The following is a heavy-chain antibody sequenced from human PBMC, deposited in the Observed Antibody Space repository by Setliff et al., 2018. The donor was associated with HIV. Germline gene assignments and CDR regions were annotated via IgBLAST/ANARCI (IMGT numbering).Heavy chain of an antibody. V-gene: IGHV4-59*01. J-gene: IGHJ5*02. CDR3: ARDLGRITLSGVNEGWFDP. CDR2: IYYSGNT. CDR1: GAYISSYY. D-gene: IGHD3-3*01. Sequence: KPSETLSLTCTVSGAYISSYYWSWIRQPPGKGLEWIGDIYYSGNTHFNPSLKSRVTISLDTSKNQVFLKLTSVTAADTAVYYCARDLGRITLSGVNEGWFDPWGQGTLVTVSS.